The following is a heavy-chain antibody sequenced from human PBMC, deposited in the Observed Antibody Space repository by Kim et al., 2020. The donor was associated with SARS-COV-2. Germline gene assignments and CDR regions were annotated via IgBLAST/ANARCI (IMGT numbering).Heavy chain of an antibody. V-gene: IGHV4-39*01. CDR1: GGSISSSSYY. J-gene: IGHJ6*03. CDR3: ARVASPLPFWSGYVYYYYCMDV. Sequence: SETLSLTCTVSGGSISSSSYYWGWIRQPPGKGLEWIGSIYYSGSTYYNPSLKSRVTISVDTSKNQFSLKLSSVTAADTAVYYCARVASPLPFWSGYVYYYYCMDVWGKGTTVTVSS. D-gene: IGHD3-3*01. CDR2: IYYSGST.